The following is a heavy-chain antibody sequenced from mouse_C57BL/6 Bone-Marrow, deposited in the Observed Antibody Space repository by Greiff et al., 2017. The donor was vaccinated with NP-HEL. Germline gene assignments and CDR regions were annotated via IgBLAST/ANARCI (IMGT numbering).Heavy chain of an antibody. CDR2: IYIGNGYT. CDR3: ARRIYYGSSNWYYFDY. J-gene: IGHJ2*01. Sequence: EVRLQESGAELVRPGSSVKMSCKTSGYTFTSYGINWVKQRPGQGLEWIGYIYIGNGYTEYNEKFKGKATLTSDTSSSTAYMQLSSLTSEDSAIYFCARRIYYGSSNWYYFDYWGQGTTLTVSS. V-gene: IGHV1-58*01. CDR1: GYTFTSYG. D-gene: IGHD1-1*01.